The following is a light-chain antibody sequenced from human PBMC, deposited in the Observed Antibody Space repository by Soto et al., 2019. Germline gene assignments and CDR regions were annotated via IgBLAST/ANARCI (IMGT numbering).Light chain of an antibody. CDR3: EAWDSNLSGGV. CDR1: RSNIGNNY. V-gene: IGLV1-51*01. CDR2: DND. J-gene: IGLJ3*02. Sequence: QSVLTQPPSVSAAPGQKVTVSCSGSRSNIGNNYVSWYQHLPGTAPKILIYDNDKRPSGIPDRFSASKSGTSATLDITGLQTGDEADYYCEAWDSNLSGGVFGGGTKLTVL.